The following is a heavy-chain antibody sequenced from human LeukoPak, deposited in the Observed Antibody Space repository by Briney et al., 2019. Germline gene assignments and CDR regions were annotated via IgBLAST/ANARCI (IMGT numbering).Heavy chain of an antibody. D-gene: IGHD6-19*01. CDR3: AKGRTGPSIAWPLGY. Sequence: GGSLRLSCAASGFTFSSYAMSWVRQAPGKGLEWVSGIIDSGGSTYYADSVKGRFTISRDNSKNTLYLQMNSLRAEDTAVYYCAKGRTGPSIAWPLGYWGQGTPVTVSS. CDR1: GFTFSSYA. CDR2: IIDSGGST. V-gene: IGHV3-23*01. J-gene: IGHJ4*02.